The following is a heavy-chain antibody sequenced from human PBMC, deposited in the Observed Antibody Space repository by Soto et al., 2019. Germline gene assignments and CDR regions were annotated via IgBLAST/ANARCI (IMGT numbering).Heavy chain of an antibody. CDR2: IYYSGTT. CDR3: ATFVVTASRHTHFDF. CDR1: GGSISTSNYY. J-gene: IGHJ4*02. V-gene: IGHV4-39*01. D-gene: IGHD2-21*02. Sequence: PSETLSLTCTVSGGSISTSNYYWGWVRQPPGKGLDWIGNIYYSGTTYYNPSLKSRVTISVDTSKNQFSLKLNSVTAADTAVYYFATFVVTASRHTHFDFWGPGTLVTVSS.